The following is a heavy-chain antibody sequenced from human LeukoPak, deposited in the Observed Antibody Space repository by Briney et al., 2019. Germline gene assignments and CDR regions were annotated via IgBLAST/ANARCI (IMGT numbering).Heavy chain of an antibody. CDR1: GSTFTGYY. J-gene: IGHJ4*02. D-gene: IGHD5-18*01. V-gene: IGHV1-2*02. CDR2: INPNSAGT. CDR3: AKSRGYSYATDFDY. Sequence: ASVKVSCKASGSTFTGYYMHWVRQAPGQGLEWMGWINPNSAGTNYAQKFQGRVTMTRDTSITTAYMELSRLRSDDTAVYYCAKSRGYSYATDFDYWGQGTLVTVSS.